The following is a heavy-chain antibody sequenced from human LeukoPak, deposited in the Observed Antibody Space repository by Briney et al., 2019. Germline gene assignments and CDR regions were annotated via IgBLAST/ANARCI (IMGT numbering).Heavy chain of an antibody. CDR3: ASRSLTLAAAGCSVN. CDR1: GESFSAYF. Sequence: SETLSLTCAVSGESFSAYFWSWIRQVPGKGLEWIGEIDNRGVSTYNPSLKSRATMLVDTSNNHFSLSLTSVTAADTATYYCASRSLTLAAAGCSVNWGQGTVGSVSS. J-gene: IGHJ4*03. V-gene: IGHV4-34*01. D-gene: IGHD6-13*01. CDR2: IDNRGVS.